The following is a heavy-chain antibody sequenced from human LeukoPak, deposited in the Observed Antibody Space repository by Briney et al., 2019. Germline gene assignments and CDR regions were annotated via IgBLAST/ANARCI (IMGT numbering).Heavy chain of an antibody. J-gene: IGHJ4*02. D-gene: IGHD6-19*01. CDR1: GVSISSFH. CDR2: IYHSGST. Sequence: SETLSLTCSVSGVSISSFHWIWIRQSPGKGLEWIRYIYHSGSTKYNPSLESRVTISVDTSKNQFSLNLSSVTAGDRAVYYCAREEAGGWTDYYFDLGGKETL. CDR3: AREEAGGWTDYYFDL. V-gene: IGHV4-59*01.